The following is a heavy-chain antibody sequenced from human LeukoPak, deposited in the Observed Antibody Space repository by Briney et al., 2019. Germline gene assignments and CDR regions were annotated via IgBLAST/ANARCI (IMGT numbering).Heavy chain of an antibody. CDR1: GHTFNNHS. V-gene: IGHV1-46*02. Sequence: ASVKVSCKSSGHTFNNHSIHWVRQAPGQGLEWMGMINPRDGTTRTLQKFQGRVTMTRDTSTSTLYMGLSSLRSEDTATYFCARGADQEFDFWGQGTLVTVSS. CDR2: INPRDGTT. CDR3: ARGADQEFDF. J-gene: IGHJ4*02.